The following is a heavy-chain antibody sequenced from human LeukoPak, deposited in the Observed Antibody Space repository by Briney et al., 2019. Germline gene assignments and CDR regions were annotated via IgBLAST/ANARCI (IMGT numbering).Heavy chain of an antibody. CDR2: ISSSSSYI. CDR3: ARDHAVPYYYYYMDV. J-gene: IGHJ6*03. Sequence: PGGSLRLSCAASGFTFSSYSMNWVRQAPGKGLEWVSSISSSSSYIYYADSVKGRFTISRDNAKNTLYLQMNSLRAEDTAVYYCARDHAVPYYYYYMDVWGKGTTVTISS. V-gene: IGHV3-21*01. CDR1: GFTFSSYS. D-gene: IGHD3-10*01.